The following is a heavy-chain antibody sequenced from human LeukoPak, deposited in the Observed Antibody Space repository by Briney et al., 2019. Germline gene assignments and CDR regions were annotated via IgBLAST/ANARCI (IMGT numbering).Heavy chain of an antibody. CDR2: LYPDGSTT. CDR3: ARTRYNHGYTHYFDF. D-gene: IGHD3-16*01. V-gene: IGHV5-51*01. Sequence: GESLKISCQGSGYSFSTYWIAWVRQMPGKGLEWMGILYPDGSTTRYSPSFQDRVTISADKSIHTAYMQWSSLKASDSAMYYCARTRYNHGYTHYFDFWGQGTLVTASS. J-gene: IGHJ4*01. CDR1: GYSFSTYW.